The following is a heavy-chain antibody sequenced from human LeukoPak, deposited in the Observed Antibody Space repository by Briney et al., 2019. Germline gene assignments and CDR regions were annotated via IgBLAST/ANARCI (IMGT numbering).Heavy chain of an antibody. CDR2: IKSKSERGTT. CDR3: TSNLYCSTSSCYTLDN. D-gene: IGHD2-2*02. V-gene: IGHV3-15*01. J-gene: IGHJ4*02. CDR1: GFTFSNGW. Sequence: GSLRLSCAASGFTFSNGWMSWVRQAPGKGLEWVGRIKSKSERGTTDYAAPVKGRFTISRDGSTNTVYLHTNSLKTEDTAVYFCTSNLYCSTSSCYTLDNWGQGTLVAVSP.